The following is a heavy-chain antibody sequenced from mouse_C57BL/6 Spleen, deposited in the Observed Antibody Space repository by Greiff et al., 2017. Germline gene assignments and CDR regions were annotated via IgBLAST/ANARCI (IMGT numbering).Heavy chain of an antibody. CDR3: ARGEAGTDY. CDR1: GYTFTSYG. V-gene: IGHV1-81*01. Sequence: QVQLQQSGAELARPGASVKLSCKASGYTFTSYGISWVKQRTGQGLEWIGEIYPRSGNTYYNEKFKGKATLTADKSSSTAYMELRSRTSEDSAFYFCARGEAGTDYWGQGTTLTVSS. D-gene: IGHD4-1*01. CDR2: IYPRSGNT. J-gene: IGHJ2*01.